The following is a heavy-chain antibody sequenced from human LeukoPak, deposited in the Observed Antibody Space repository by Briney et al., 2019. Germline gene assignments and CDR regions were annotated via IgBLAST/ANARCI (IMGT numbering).Heavy chain of an antibody. D-gene: IGHD3-16*01. V-gene: IGHV1-18*01. Sequence: ASVKVSCKASGYTFTSYGISWVRQAPGQGLEWMGRISAYNGNTNYAQKLQGRVTMTTDTSTSTAYMELRSLRSDDTAVYYCARAIMPPTIVIYYYYYYMDVWGKGTTVTVSS. J-gene: IGHJ6*03. CDR2: ISAYNGNT. CDR3: ARAIMPPTIVIYYYYYYMDV. CDR1: GYTFTSYG.